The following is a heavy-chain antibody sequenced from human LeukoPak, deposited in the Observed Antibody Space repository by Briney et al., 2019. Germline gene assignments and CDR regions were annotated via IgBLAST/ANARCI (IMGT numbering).Heavy chain of an antibody. J-gene: IGHJ4*02. V-gene: IGHV1-18*01. CDR2: ISAYNGNT. CDR3: ARVLIGTMVTPPSDY. Sequence: ASVKVSCKASGYTFTSYGISWVRQAPGQGLEWMGWISAYNGNTNYAQKLQGRVTMTTDTSTSTAYMELRSLRSDDTAVYYCARVLIGTMVTPPSDYWGQGTLVTVSS. D-gene: IGHD4-17*01. CDR1: GYTFTSYG.